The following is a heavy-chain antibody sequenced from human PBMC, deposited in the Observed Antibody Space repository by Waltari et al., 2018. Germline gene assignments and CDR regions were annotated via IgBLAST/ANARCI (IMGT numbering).Heavy chain of an antibody. D-gene: IGHD2-15*01. CDR3: ARDLGRGLFLDS. Sequence: WWRWVRQSPDKGLEWIGQGHRNGRTNYNPSLASRAIVSLYSSMNQFSLRILSATAADTAVYYCARDLGRGLFLDSWGQGTLVTVSP. CDR2: GHRNGRT. CDR1: W. J-gene: IGHJ4*02. V-gene: IGHV4-4*02.